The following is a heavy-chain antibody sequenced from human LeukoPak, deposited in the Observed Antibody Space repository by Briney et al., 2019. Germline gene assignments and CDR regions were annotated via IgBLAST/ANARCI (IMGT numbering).Heavy chain of an antibody. CDR2: ISSSSSYI. V-gene: IGHV3-21*04. J-gene: IGHJ4*02. Sequence: GSLRLSCAASGFTFSSYSMNWVRQAPGKGLEWVSSISSSSSYIYYADSVKGRFTISRDNSKNTLYLQMNSLRAKDTAVYYCAKAPRGYYGTGSYFDYWGQGTLVTVSS. CDR3: AKAPRGYYGTGSYFDY. CDR1: GFTFSSYS. D-gene: IGHD3-22*01.